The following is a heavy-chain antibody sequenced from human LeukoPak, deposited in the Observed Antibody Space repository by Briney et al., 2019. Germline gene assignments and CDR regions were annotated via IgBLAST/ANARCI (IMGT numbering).Heavy chain of an antibody. CDR1: GGSISNYY. V-gene: IGHV4-59*12. Sequence: SEALSLTCTVSGGSISNYYWSWIRQPPGKGLEWIGYIYYSGSTTYNPSLKSRVTISVDTSKNQFSLKLSSVTAADTAVYYCARGITMVRGVDNWFDPWGQGTLVTVSS. J-gene: IGHJ5*02. D-gene: IGHD3-10*01. CDR2: IYYSGST. CDR3: ARGITMVRGVDNWFDP.